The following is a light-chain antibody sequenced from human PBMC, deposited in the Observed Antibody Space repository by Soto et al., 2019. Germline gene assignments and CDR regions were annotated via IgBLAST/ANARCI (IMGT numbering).Light chain of an antibody. V-gene: IGKV1-27*01. CDR2: AAS. CDR3: QKHNGVPPIT. Sequence: DIQLTQSPSSLSASVGDRVTISCRASQDIRNFLAWYQQKPGKPPKVLIYAASTLQSGVPSRFSGSGSGTDFTLTITSLQPEDVATDYCQKHNGVPPITFGPGTKV. J-gene: IGKJ3*01. CDR1: QDIRNF.